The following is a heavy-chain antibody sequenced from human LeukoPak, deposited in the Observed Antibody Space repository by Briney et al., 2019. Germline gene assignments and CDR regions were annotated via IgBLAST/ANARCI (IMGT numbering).Heavy chain of an antibody. CDR2: IYYSGST. D-gene: IGHD2-15*01. Sequence: SETLSLTCTVPGGSLSSYYWSWIRQPPGKGLEWIGHIYYSGSTNYNPSLKRRVTISVDTSKNQFSLKLSSVTAADTAVYYCARGINRYCSGGSGQGGFDYWGQGTLVAVSS. CDR1: GGSLSSYY. CDR3: ARGINRYCSGGSGQGGFDY. V-gene: IGHV4-59*01. J-gene: IGHJ4*02.